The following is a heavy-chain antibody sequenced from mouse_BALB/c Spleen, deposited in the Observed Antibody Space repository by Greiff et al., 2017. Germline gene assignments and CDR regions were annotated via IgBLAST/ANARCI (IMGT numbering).Heavy chain of an antibody. Sequence: VKLQESGAELVRPGTSVKVSCKASGYAFTNYLIEWVKQRPGQGLEWIGVINPGSGGTNYNEKFKGKATLTADKSSSTAYMQLSSLTSDDSAVYFCARWGLTSWFAYWGQGTLVTVSA. V-gene: IGHV1-54*01. CDR3: ARWGLTSWFAY. J-gene: IGHJ3*01. CDR1: GYAFTNYL. CDR2: INPGSGGT. D-gene: IGHD2-4*01.